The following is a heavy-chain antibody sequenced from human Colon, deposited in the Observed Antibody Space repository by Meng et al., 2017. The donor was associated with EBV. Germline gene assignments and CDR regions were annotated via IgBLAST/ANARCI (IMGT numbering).Heavy chain of an antibody. CDR1: GGSISSVYW. D-gene: IGHD5-18*01. J-gene: IGHJ4*02. CDR2: ISHSGST. V-gene: IGHV4-4*02. CDR3: ARGGYYSFDY. Sequence: PQAPEHGLLRPSVTLSLACPVFGGSISSVYWGPWVRQPPGKGLECIGEISHSGSTNYSPFLKSRVTISVDKSKNQFSLKLNSVTAADTAVYYCARGGYYSFDYWGQRTLVTVSS.